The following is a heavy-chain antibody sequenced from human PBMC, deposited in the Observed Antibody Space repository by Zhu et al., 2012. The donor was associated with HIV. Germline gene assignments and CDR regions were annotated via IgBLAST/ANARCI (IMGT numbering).Heavy chain of an antibody. D-gene: IGHD3/OR15-3a*01. CDR2: INHSGST. V-gene: IGHV4-34*01. CDR1: GGSFSGYY. CDR3: ARHGWTGPYRYYYYGMDV. J-gene: IGHJ6*02. Sequence: QVQLQQWGAGLLKPSETLSLTCAVYGGSFSGYYWSWVRQPPGKGLEWIGEINHSGSTNYNPSLKSRVTISVDTSKNQFSLKLSSVTAADTAVYYCARHGWTGPYRYYYYGMDVWGQGTHGHRLL.